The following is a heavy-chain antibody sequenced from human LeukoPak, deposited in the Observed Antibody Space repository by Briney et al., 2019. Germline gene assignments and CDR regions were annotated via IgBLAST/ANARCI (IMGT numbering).Heavy chain of an antibody. CDR3: ARRIRCSSTSCYSSNWFDP. J-gene: IGHJ5*02. CDR2: IYTSGST. D-gene: IGHD2-2*01. CDR1: GGSISSGSYY. Sequence: SQTPSLTCTVSGGSISSGSYYWSWIRQPAGKGLEWIGRIYTSGSTNYNPSLKSRVTISVDTSKNQFSLKLSSVTAADTAMYYCARRIRCSSTSCYSSNWFDPWGQGTLVTVSS. V-gene: IGHV4-61*02.